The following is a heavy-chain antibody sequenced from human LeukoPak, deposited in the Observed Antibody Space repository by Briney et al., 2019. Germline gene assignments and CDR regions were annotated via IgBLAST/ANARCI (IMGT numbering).Heavy chain of an antibody. Sequence: GASVKVSCKASGGTFSSYAISWVRQAPGQGLEWMGGIIPIFGTANYAQKFQSRVTITADKSTSTAYMELSSLRSEDTAVYYCARLAAPHSDYWGQGTLVTVSS. J-gene: IGHJ4*02. CDR1: GGTFSSYA. CDR3: ARLAAPHSDY. D-gene: IGHD6-6*01. CDR2: IIPIFGTA. V-gene: IGHV1-69*06.